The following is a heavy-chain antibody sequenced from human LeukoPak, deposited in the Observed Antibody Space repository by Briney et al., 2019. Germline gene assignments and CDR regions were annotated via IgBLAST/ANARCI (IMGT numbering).Heavy chain of an antibody. CDR2: ISAYNGNT. CDR1: GYTFTSYG. V-gene: IGHV1-18*01. D-gene: IGHD3-22*01. Sequence: EASVKVSCKASGYTFTSYGISWVRQAPGQGLEWMGWISAYNGNTNYAQKLQGRVTMTTDTSTSTAYMELRSLRSDDTAVYYCARVQQQLVPLTYYYDSSGYEHFDYWGQGTLVTVSS. J-gene: IGHJ4*02. CDR3: ARVQQQLVPLTYYYDSSGYEHFDY.